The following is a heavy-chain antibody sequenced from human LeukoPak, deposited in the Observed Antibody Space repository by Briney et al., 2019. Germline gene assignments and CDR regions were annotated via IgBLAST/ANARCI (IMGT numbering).Heavy chain of an antibody. CDR2: VDPEDGET. CDR3: ATTSNRARYFDF. V-gene: IGHV1-69-2*01. J-gene: IGHJ4*02. D-gene: IGHD4-11*01. CDR1: GYTFTDYY. Sequence: ASVKVSCKVSGYTFTDYYMHWVRQAPGKGLEWMGLVDPEDGETIYAQKFQGRVTITADTSTDTAYMELSSLRSEDTAMYYCATTSNRARYFDFWGQGTLVTVSS.